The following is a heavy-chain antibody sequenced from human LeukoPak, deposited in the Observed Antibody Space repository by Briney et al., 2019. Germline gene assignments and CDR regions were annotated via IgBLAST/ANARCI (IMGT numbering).Heavy chain of an antibody. D-gene: IGHD1-26*01. Sequence: GGSLRLSCAASGFTFSSYEMDWVRLAPGKGLEWVSYISIDGKTIHYADSVKGRFTISRDNAKNSVYLQMNSLRVEDTAIYYCASLWELIGSWGQGTLVTVSS. CDR1: GFTFSSYE. CDR2: ISIDGKTI. J-gene: IGHJ4*02. V-gene: IGHV3-48*03. CDR3: ASLWELIGS.